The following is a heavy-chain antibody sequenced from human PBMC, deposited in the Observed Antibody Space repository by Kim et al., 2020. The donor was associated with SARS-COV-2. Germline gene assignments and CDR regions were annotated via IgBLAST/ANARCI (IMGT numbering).Heavy chain of an antibody. CDR1: GFTFSSYS. Sequence: GGSLRLSCAASGFTFSSYSMNWVRQAPGKGLEWVSSISSSSSYIYYADSVKGRFTISRDNAKNSLYLQMNSLRAEDTAVYYCARDEWDTAMVYWYFDLWGRGTLVTVSS. CDR2: ISSSSSYI. V-gene: IGHV3-21*01. J-gene: IGHJ2*01. CDR3: ARDEWDTAMVYWYFDL. D-gene: IGHD5-18*01.